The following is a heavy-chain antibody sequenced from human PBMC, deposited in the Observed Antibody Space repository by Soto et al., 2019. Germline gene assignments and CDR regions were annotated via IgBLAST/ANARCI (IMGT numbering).Heavy chain of an antibody. CDR3: ASIKLDLVADSADAFDI. CDR2: IKQDGSEK. J-gene: IGHJ3*02. V-gene: IGHV3-7*01. CDR1: GFTFSSYW. Sequence: EVQLVESGGGLVQPGGSLRLSCAASGFTFSSYWMSWVRQAPGKGLECVANIKQDGSEKYYVDYVNGRFTISRNNAKNSLYLQMNSLRAGDTAVYYCASIKLDLVADSADAFDIWGQGTMVTVS. D-gene: IGHD1-1*01.